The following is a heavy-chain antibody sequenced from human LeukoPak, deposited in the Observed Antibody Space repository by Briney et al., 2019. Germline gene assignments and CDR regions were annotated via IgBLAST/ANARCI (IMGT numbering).Heavy chain of an antibody. CDR1: GFTFSSYA. CDR3: ARLYCSSTSCSPRDAFDI. Sequence: PGGSLRLSCAASGFTFSSYALYWVRQAPGKGLEWVAFISYDGSNKYYADSVKGRFTISRDNSKNTLYLQMNSLRAEDTAVYYCARLYCSSTSCSPRDAFDIWGQGTVVTFSS. CDR2: ISYDGSNK. J-gene: IGHJ3*02. V-gene: IGHV3-30-3*01. D-gene: IGHD2-2*01.